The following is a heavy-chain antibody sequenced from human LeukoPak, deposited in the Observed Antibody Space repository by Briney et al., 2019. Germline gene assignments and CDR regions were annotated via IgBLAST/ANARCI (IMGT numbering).Heavy chain of an antibody. Sequence: PSETLSLTCTVSGYSISSGYYWGWIRQPPGKGLEWIGSMYYSGSTYYNPSLKSRVTMSVDTSKNQFSLKLSSVTAADTAVYYCARGLYYYGSNYYFDYWGQGTLVTVSS. CDR3: ARGLYYYGSNYYFDY. V-gene: IGHV4-38-2*02. J-gene: IGHJ4*02. CDR2: MYYSGST. D-gene: IGHD3-10*01. CDR1: GYSISSGYY.